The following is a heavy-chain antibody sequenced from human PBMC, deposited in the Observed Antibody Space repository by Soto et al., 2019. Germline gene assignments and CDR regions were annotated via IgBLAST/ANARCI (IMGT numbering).Heavy chain of an antibody. CDR3: AKDLAYSYGHRYYYYYGMDV. Sequence: EVQLLESGGGLVQPGGSLRLSCAASGFTFSSYAMSWVRQAPGKGLEWVSAISGSGGSTYYADSVKGRFTISRDNSKNTLYLQMNSLRAEDTAVYYCAKDLAYSYGHRYYYYYGMDVWGQGTTVTVSS. J-gene: IGHJ6*02. CDR1: GFTFSSYA. CDR2: ISGSGGST. V-gene: IGHV3-23*01. D-gene: IGHD5-18*01.